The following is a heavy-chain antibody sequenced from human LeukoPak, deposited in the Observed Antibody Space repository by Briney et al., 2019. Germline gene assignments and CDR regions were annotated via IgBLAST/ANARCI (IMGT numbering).Heavy chain of an antibody. CDR3: AREYYDSSGYYFWTSDY. Sequence: PGGSLRLSCAASGFTFSSYAMHWVRQAPGKGLEWVAVISYDGSNKYYADSVKGRFTISRDNSKNTLYLQMNSLRAEDTAVYYCAREYYDSSGYYFWTSDYWGQGTLVTVSS. V-gene: IGHV3-30*04. CDR1: GFTFSSYA. D-gene: IGHD3-22*01. CDR2: ISYDGSNK. J-gene: IGHJ4*02.